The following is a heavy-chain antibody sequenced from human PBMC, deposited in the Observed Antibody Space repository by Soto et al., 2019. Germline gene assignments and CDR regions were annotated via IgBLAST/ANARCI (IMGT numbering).Heavy chain of an antibody. J-gene: IGHJ3*02. V-gene: IGHV1-3*01. CDR3: ARYSGSYQDAFDI. CDR1: GYTFTSYT. Sequence: GASVKVSCKASGYTFTSYTMHWVRQAPGQRLEWMGWINAANGKTKYSQKFQGRVSITRDTSASTAYMELSSLRSEDTAVYYCARYSGSYQDAFDIWGQGTMVTVSS. D-gene: IGHD1-26*01. CDR2: INAANGKT.